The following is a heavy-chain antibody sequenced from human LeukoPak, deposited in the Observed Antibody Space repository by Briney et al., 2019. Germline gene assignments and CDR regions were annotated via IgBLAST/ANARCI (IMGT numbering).Heavy chain of an antibody. V-gene: IGHV1-18*01. Sequence: GASVKVSCKASGYTFTNYGISWVRQAPGQGLEWMGWISGYNGNTNYAQKYQGRVTMTTDASTSTAYMELGSLRSDDTAVFYCARGTSGYYSYWGQGTLVTVSS. CDR1: GYTFTNYG. CDR2: ISGYNGNT. D-gene: IGHD3-22*01. J-gene: IGHJ4*02. CDR3: ARGTSGYYSY.